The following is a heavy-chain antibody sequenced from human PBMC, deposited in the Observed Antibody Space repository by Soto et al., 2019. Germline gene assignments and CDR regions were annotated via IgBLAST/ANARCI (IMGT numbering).Heavy chain of an antibody. CDR3: AKGLRYSDT. CDR2: ISVSGIPT. J-gene: IGHJ5*02. Sequence: EVQLLESGGGLVQPGGSLRLSCAASGFTFSNYDMRWVRQAPGKGLEWVSGISVSGIPTYYADSVKGRFTISRDNSKNTLYLQMSSLRVEDTAVYHCAKGLRYSDTWGQGTLVTVSS. CDR1: GFTFSNYD. D-gene: IGHD2-2*02. V-gene: IGHV3-23*01.